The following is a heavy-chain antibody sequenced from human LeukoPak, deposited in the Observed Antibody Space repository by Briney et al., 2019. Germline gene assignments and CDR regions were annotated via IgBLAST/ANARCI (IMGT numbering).Heavy chain of an antibody. Sequence: ASVKVSCKASGYTFTSYGISWVRQAPGQGLEWMGWISVYNGNTLYAQSLQGRVTMTTDTSTDTAYMELRSLRSDDTAVYYCARALDTPTTDFWGQGTLVTVSS. J-gene: IGHJ4*02. V-gene: IGHV1-18*01. CDR3: ARALDTPTTDF. D-gene: IGHD5-18*01. CDR1: GYTFTSYG. CDR2: ISVYNGNT.